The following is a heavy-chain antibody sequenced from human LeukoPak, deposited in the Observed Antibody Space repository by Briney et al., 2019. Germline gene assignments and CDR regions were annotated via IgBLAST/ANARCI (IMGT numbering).Heavy chain of an antibody. J-gene: IGHJ4*02. V-gene: IGHV3-23*01. D-gene: IGHD2-2*01. Sequence: GGSLRLSCTASGFTFSAYAMMWVRQAPGKGPEWVSAIRGGGTSEFYADSVKGRFTMSRDNSNNMLFLQMNSLRAEDTAVYYCAKGRYCSSTNCPYDYWGQGTLVAVSS. CDR3: AKGRYCSSTNCPYDY. CDR1: GFTFSAYA. CDR2: IRGGGTSE.